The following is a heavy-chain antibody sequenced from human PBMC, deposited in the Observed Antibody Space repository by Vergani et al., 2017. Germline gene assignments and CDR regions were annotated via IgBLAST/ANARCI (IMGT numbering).Heavy chain of an antibody. CDR1: GFRFSDYG. CDR3: AKFPLNITTPDRGDF. D-gene: IGHD1-1*01. CDR2: ISYDGDTT. V-gene: IGHV3-30*18. Sequence: HVQMVESGGGVVQPGRSLRLSCAVSGFRFSDYGMHWVRQAQGRGLEWVALISYDGDTTYYEDSVKGRFTISRDNSKNTLFLQMHSLRVKDTALYYCAKFPLNITTPDRGDFWGQGSLVTVSS. J-gene: IGHJ4*02.